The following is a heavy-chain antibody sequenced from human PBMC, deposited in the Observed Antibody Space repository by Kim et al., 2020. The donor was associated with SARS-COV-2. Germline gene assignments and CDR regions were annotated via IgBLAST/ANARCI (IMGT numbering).Heavy chain of an antibody. CDR2: MNPNSGNT. D-gene: IGHD3-10*01. Sequence: ASVKVSCKASGYTFTSYDINWVRQATGQGLEWMGWMNPNSGNTGYAQKFQGRVTMTRNTSISTAYMELSSLRSEDTAVYYCVWFGEYNYYYYYGMDVWGQGTTVTVSS. CDR3: VWFGEYNYYYYYGMDV. J-gene: IGHJ6*02. CDR1: GYTFTSYD. V-gene: IGHV1-8*01.